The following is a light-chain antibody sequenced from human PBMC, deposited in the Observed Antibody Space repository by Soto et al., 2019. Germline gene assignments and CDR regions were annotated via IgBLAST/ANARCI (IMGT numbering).Light chain of an antibody. CDR1: SSDIGGYYY. CDR3: TSYSRRKTFYV. J-gene: IGLJ1*01. CDR2: QVT. Sequence: QSVLTQPASVSGSPGQSITISCTGTSSDIGGYYYFSWYQHHPGKATKLIIYQVTNRPSGVSYRFSASKSVNTDSLTISGLQAEDEADYYCTSYSRRKTFYVFGAGTKVTAL. V-gene: IGLV2-14*01.